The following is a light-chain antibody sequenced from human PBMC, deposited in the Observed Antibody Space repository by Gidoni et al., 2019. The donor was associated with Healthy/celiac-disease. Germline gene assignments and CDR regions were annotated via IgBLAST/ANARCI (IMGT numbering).Light chain of an antibody. CDR2: KAS. CDR3: QQYNSYPYT. J-gene: IGKJ2*01. V-gene: IGKV1-5*03. Sequence: DIHMTQSPSTLSASLGDRVTITCRASQSISSWLAWYQQKPGKAPKLLIYKASSLESGVPTRFSGSGSGTEFTLTISSLQPDDFATYYCQQYNSYPYTFXQXTKLEIK. CDR1: QSISSW.